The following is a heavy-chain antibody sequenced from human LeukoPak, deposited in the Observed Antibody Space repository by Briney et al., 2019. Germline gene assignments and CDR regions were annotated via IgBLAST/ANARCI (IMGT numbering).Heavy chain of an antibody. CDR3: ARTGGSGYYDTRLDY. D-gene: IGHD3-22*01. CDR1: GGTFSSYA. CDR2: IIPIFGTA. V-gene: IGHV1-69*06. Sequence: ASVKVSCKASGGTFSSYAISWVRQAPGQGLEWMGGIIPIFGTANYAQRFQGRVTMTEDTSTDTAYMELSSLRSEDTAVYYCARTGGSGYYDTRLDYWGQGTLVTVSS. J-gene: IGHJ4*02.